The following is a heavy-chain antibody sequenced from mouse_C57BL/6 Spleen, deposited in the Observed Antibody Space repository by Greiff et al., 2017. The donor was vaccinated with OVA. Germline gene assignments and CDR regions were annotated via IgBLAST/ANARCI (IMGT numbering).Heavy chain of an antibody. CDR2: ISDGGSYT. Sequence: EVQVVESGGGLVKPGGSLKLSCAASGFTFSSYAMSWVRQTPEKRLEWVATISDGGSYTYYPDNVKGRFTISRDNAKNNLYLQMSHLKSEDTAMYYCARATRLGLFDYWGQGTTLTVSS. CDR3: ARATRLGLFDY. CDR1: GFTFSSYA. V-gene: IGHV5-4*01. J-gene: IGHJ2*01. D-gene: IGHD4-1*01.